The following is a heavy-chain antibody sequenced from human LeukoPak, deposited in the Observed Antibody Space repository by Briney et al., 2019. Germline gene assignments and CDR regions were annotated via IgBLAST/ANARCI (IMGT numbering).Heavy chain of an antibody. CDR2: INHSGST. CDR3: ARGRLGRTYYDFRSGYGDY. V-gene: IGHV4-34*01. J-gene: IGHJ4*02. CDR1: GGSFSGYY. D-gene: IGHD3-3*01. Sequence: SETLSLTCAVYGGSFSGYYWSWIRQPPGQGLEWIGQINHSGSTKYNPSLKSRVTISVDTSKNQFSLKLSSVTAADTAVYYCARGRLGRTYYDFRSGYGDYWGQGTLVTVSS.